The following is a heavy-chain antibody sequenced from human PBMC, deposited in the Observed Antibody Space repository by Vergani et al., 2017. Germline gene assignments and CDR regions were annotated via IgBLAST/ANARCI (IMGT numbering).Heavy chain of an antibody. Sequence: QVQLVQSGAEVKKPGSSVKVSCKASGCTFRSYAISWVRQAPGQGLEWMGGIIPIFGTAHDAQKFQGRVTITADKSTSTAYMELSSLRSEDTAVYYYARDSLLYDGALSIELKQWLVAADYYYGMDVWGQGTTVTVSS. CDR2: IIPIFGTA. CDR3: ARDSLLYDGALSIELKQWLVAADYYYGMDV. J-gene: IGHJ6*02. V-gene: IGHV1-69*06. D-gene: IGHD6-19*01. CDR1: GCTFRSYA.